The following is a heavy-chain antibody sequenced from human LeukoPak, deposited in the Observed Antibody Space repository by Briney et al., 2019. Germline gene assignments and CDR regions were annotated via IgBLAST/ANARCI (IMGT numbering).Heavy chain of an antibody. CDR2: MNPNSGNT. CDR1: GYTFTSYD. CDR3: ASSGAVVPAAYHLYYYGMDV. J-gene: IGHJ6*02. Sequence: ASVKVSCKASGYTFTSYDINWVRQATGQGLEWMGWMNPNSGNTGYAQKFQGRVTMTRNTSISTAYMELSSLRSEDTAVYYCASSGAVVPAAYHLYYYGMDVWGQGTTVTVSS. D-gene: IGHD2-2*01. V-gene: IGHV1-8*01.